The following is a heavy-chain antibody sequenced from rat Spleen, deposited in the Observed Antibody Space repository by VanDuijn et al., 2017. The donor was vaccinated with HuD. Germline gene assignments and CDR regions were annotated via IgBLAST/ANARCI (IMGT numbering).Heavy chain of an antibody. V-gene: IGHV4-2*01. CDR2: IKKDSSTI. CDR3: ATERLGVEG. CDR1: GFNFNDYW. D-gene: IGHD4-3*01. J-gene: IGHJ2*01. Sequence: EVKLVESGGGLVQPGRSLKLSCAASGFNFNDYWMGWVRQAPGKGLEWIGEIKKDSSTINYTPSLKDKFTISRDNAQNTLYMQMSKLGPEDKAIYYCATERLGVEGWGQGVMVTVSS.